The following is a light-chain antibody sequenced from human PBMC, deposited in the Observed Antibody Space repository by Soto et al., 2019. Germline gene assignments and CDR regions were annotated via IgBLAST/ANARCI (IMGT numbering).Light chain of an antibody. J-gene: IGKJ2*01. CDR2: MAS. CDR1: QSIDSW. CDR3: QQYNSYPKT. Sequence: DVQMTQSPSTLSASIGDTVTITCRASQSIDSWLDWYQQKPGRPPKLLIYMASILESGVPSRFSGRGSGAEFTLTLSGLRPADLGTYYCQQYNSYPKTFGEGTKLDI. V-gene: IGKV1-5*03.